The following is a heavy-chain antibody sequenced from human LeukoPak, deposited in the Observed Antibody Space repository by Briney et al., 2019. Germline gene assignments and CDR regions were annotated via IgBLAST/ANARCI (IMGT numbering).Heavy chain of an antibody. CDR3: ARGYSGTLLEYYFDY. Sequence: PGGSLRLSCAASGFTFSSYWMSWVRQPPGKGLEWIGEINHSGSTNYNPSLKSRVTISVDTSKNQFSLKLSSVTAADTAVYYCARGYSGTLLEYYFDYWGQGTLVTVSS. J-gene: IGHJ4*02. V-gene: IGHV4-34*01. D-gene: IGHD1-26*01. CDR1: GFTFSSYW. CDR2: INHSGST.